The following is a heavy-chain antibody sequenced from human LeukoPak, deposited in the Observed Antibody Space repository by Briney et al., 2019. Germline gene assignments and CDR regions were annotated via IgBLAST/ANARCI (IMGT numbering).Heavy chain of an antibody. Sequence: GGSLRLSCAASGFTFSSYAMHWVRQAPGKGLEWVAVISYDGSNKYYADSMKGRFTISRDNSKNTLYLQMNSLRAEDTAVYYCARARLNYDFWSGYYPYYYYYMDVWGKGTTVTVSS. D-gene: IGHD3-3*01. CDR2: ISYDGSNK. V-gene: IGHV3-30-3*01. CDR3: ARARLNYDFWSGYYPYYYYYMDV. CDR1: GFTFSSYA. J-gene: IGHJ6*03.